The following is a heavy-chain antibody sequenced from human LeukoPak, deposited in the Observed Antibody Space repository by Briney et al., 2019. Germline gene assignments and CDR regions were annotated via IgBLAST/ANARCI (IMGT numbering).Heavy chain of an antibody. CDR3: ASSRYDSSGYYGIIAY. CDR1: GFTFSSYW. J-gene: IGHJ4*02. V-gene: IGHV3-21*01. D-gene: IGHD3-22*01. Sequence: GGSLRLSCAASGFTFSSYWMHWVRQAPGKGLEWVSSITRSSNYIYCADSVKGRFTISRDNAKNSLYLQMNSLRAEDTAVYYCASSRYDSSGYYGIIAYWGQGTLVTVSS. CDR2: ITRSSNYI.